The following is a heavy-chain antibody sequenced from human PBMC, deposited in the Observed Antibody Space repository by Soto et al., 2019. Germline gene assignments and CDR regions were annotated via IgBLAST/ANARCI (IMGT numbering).Heavy chain of an antibody. D-gene: IGHD3-9*01. J-gene: IGHJ3*02. CDR3: ANLRYFDWLLISDIWTNDAFDI. CDR2: ISGSGVST. Sequence: QLGGSLRLSCPASGFTFSSYAMSWVRQAPGKGLEWVSAISGSGVSTYYADSVKGRLTISRDNSKNTLYLQMNSLRAEDTAVYYCANLRYFDWLLISDIWTNDAFDIWGQGTMVTVSS. V-gene: IGHV3-23*01. CDR1: GFTFSSYA.